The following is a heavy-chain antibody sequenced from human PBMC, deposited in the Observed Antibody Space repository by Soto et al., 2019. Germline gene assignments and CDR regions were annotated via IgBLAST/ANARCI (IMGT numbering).Heavy chain of an antibody. J-gene: IGHJ5*02. CDR3: ARWPRYCSGGSCAPAWFDP. CDR1: GGSISSYY. CDR2: IYYSGST. Sequence: SKTLSLTCTVAGGSISSYYWSWIRQPPGKGLEWIGYIYYSGSTNYNPSLKSRVTISVDTSKNQFSLKLSSVTAAETAVYYCARWPRYCSGGSCAPAWFDPWGQGTLVPVSS. D-gene: IGHD2-15*01. V-gene: IGHV4-59*01.